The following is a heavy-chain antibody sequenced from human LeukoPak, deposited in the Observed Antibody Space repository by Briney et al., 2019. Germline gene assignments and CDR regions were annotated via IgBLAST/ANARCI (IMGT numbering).Heavy chain of an antibody. Sequence: SETLSLTCTVSGGSITTYYWTWIRQPPGKGLEWIGYINYSGSTYYNPSLKSRVTISVDTSKNQFSLKLSSVTAADTAVYYCARAQLNLLVDFGMDVWGQGTTVTVSS. J-gene: IGHJ6*02. D-gene: IGHD1-1*01. CDR2: INYSGST. CDR3: ARAQLNLLVDFGMDV. CDR1: GGSITTYY. V-gene: IGHV4-59*01.